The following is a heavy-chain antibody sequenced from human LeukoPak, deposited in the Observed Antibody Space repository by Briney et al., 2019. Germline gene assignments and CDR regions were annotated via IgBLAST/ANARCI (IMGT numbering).Heavy chain of an antibody. J-gene: IGHJ4*02. CDR2: IYYSGST. Sequence: SPSETLSLTCTVSGGSISSSSYYWGWIRQPPGKGLEWIGSIYYSGSTYYNPSLKSRVTISVDTSKNQFSLKLSSVTAADTAVYYCARDMAYCGGDCYSDYWGQGTLVTVSS. D-gene: IGHD2-21*02. CDR1: GGSISSSSYY. CDR3: ARDMAYCGGDCYSDY. V-gene: IGHV4-39*07.